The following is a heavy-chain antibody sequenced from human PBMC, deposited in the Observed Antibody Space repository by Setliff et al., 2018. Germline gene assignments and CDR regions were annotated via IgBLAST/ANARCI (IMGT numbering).Heavy chain of an antibody. CDR1: GFTFSSHW. J-gene: IGHJ4*02. D-gene: IGHD2-2*01. Sequence: GSLRLSCAAAGFTFSSHWMHWVRQAPGKRLMLVSRINNDGSSTTYEDSVKGRFTISRDNAKNTLYLQMNSLRAEDTAVYYCARAHSSTLSVHDYWGQGTLVTVSS. V-gene: IGHV3-74*01. CDR2: INNDGSST. CDR3: ARAHSSTLSVHDY.